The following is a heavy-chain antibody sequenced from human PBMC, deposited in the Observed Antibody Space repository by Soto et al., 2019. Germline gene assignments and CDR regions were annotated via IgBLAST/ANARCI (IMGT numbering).Heavy chain of an antibody. Sequence: SETLSLTCTVSGGSISSGGYYWSWIRQHPGKGLEWIGYIYYSGSTYYNPSLKSRVTISVDTSKNQFSLKLSSVTAADTAVYYCARAEVSGANWFDPWGQGTLVTVSS. CDR3: ARAEVSGANWFDP. D-gene: IGHD3-10*01. CDR2: IYYSGST. V-gene: IGHV4-31*03. CDR1: GGSISSGGYY. J-gene: IGHJ5*02.